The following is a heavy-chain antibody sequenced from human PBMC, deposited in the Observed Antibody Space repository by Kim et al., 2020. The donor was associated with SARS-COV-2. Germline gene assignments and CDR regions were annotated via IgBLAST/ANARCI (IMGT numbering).Heavy chain of an antibody. J-gene: IGHJ4*02. CDR2: ISGSGGST. CDR3: AKIRGKDTAMVVRHPYFDY. D-gene: IGHD5-18*01. Sequence: GGSLRLSCAASGFTFSSYAMSWVRQAPGKGLEWVSAISGSGGSTYYADSVKGRFTISRDNSKNTLYLQMNSLRAEDTAVYYCAKIRGKDTAMVVRHPYFDYWGQGTLVTVSS. V-gene: IGHV3-23*01. CDR1: GFTFSSYA.